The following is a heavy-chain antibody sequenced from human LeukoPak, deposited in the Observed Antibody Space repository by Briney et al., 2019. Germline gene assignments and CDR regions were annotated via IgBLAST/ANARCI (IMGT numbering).Heavy chain of an antibody. CDR2: ISSSSSYI. D-gene: IGHD5-18*01. V-gene: IGHV3-21*01. Sequence: PGGSLRLSCAASGFTFSSYAMSWVRQAPGKGLEWVSSISSSSSYIYYADSVKGRFTISRDNAKNSLYLQMNSLRAEDTAVYYCATLRGYSYGWAFDIWGQGTMVTVSS. J-gene: IGHJ3*02. CDR1: GFTFSSYA. CDR3: ATLRGYSYGWAFDI.